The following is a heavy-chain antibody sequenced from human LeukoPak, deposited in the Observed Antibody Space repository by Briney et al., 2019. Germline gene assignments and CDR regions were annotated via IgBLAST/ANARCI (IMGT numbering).Heavy chain of an antibody. CDR1: GFTFSDYY. CDR2: VSSNGGDI. V-gene: IGHV3-11*01. CDR3: ARDIRAVGVTLYFDY. D-gene: IGHD1-26*01. Sequence: GGSLSLSCAASGFTFSDYYMSWIRQAPGEGREWLSYVSSNGGDIHYSDSVKGRFTISRDNAKNSLYLQMNSLRAEDTAMYYCARDIRAVGVTLYFDYWGQGILVTVSS. J-gene: IGHJ4*02.